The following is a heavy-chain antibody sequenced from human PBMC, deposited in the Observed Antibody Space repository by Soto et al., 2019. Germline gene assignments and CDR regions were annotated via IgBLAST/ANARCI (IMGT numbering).Heavy chain of an antibody. CDR2: IVVGSGNT. D-gene: IGHD3-3*01. CDR3: ARGAYYDFWSGEEENNWFDP. V-gene: IGHV1-58*02. Sequence: ASVKVSCKASGFTFTSSAMQWVRQARGQRLEWIGWIVVGSGNTNYAQKFQERVTITRDMSTSTAYMELRSLRSDDTAVYYCARGAYYDFWSGEEENNWFDPWAREPWSPSP. J-gene: IGHJ5*02. CDR1: GFTFTSSA.